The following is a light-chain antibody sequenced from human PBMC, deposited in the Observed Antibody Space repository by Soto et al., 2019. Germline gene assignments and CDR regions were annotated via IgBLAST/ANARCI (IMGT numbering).Light chain of an antibody. CDR2: DAS. V-gene: IGKV3-11*01. CDR1: QTISRY. J-gene: IGKJ4*01. CDR3: QHRNNWPLT. Sequence: EIVLTQSPATLSLSPGERATLSCRASQTISRYLAWYQQRPGQAPRLLIYDASNRATAIPARFSGSGSGTDFTLTISSLEPEDFAVYYCQHRNNWPLTFGGGTKVEIK.